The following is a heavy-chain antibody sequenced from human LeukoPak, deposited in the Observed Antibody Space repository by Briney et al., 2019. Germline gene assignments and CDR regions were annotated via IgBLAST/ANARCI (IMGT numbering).Heavy chain of an antibody. Sequence: ASVKVSCKASGYTFTSYGISWVRQAPGQGLEWMGWISAYNGNTNYAQKLQGRVTMTTDTSTSTAYMELRGLRSDDTAVYYCARDARVQKWFGEVIMTTTYYFDDWGQGTLVTVSS. CDR1: GYTFTSYG. V-gene: IGHV1-18*01. J-gene: IGHJ4*02. D-gene: IGHD3-10*01. CDR2: ISAYNGNT. CDR3: ARDARVQKWFGEVIMTTTYYFDD.